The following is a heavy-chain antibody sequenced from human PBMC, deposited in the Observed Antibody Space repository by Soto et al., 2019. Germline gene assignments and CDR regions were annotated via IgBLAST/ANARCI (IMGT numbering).Heavy chain of an antibody. Sequence: PSETLSLTCTVXGGSISSGDYYWSWIRQPPGKGLEWIGYIYYSGSTYYNPSLKSRVTISVDTSKNQFSLKLSSVTAADTAVYYCARWGYGPGFTYYYGMDVWGQGTTVTVSS. CDR2: IYYSGST. V-gene: IGHV4-30-4*02. CDR1: GGSISSGDYY. D-gene: IGHD3-10*01. J-gene: IGHJ6*02. CDR3: ARWGYGPGFTYYYGMDV.